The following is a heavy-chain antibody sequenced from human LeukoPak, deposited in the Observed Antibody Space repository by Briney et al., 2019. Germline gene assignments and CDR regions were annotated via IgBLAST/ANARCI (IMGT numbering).Heavy chain of an antibody. CDR1: GTFTSYG. V-gene: IGHV1-18*04. Sequence: GASVKVSCKASGTFTSYGISWVRQAPGQGLEWMGWISAYNGNTNYAQKLQGRVTMTTDTSTSTAYMELRSLRSDDTAVYYCARDYYGSGSYFSIDYWGQGTLVTVSS. CDR3: ARDYYGSGSYFSIDY. D-gene: IGHD3-10*01. CDR2: ISAYNGNT. J-gene: IGHJ4*02.